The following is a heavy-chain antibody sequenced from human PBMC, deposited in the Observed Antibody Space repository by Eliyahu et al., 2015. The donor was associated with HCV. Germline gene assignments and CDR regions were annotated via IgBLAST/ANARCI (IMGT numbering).Heavy chain of an antibody. CDR2: IESHAQEATT. CDR3: VGRGSYY. CDR1: GFTFGDYA. Sequence: EVQMVESGGDLVKPGRSLRLSCSASGFTFGDYAMSWFRQEPGKGLEWVGLIESHAQEATTEYAASVQGRFVISRDDSRSIGFLQMNRLKTEDTGVYYCVGRGSYYWGRGTLVTVSS. D-gene: IGHD1-26*01. J-gene: IGHJ4*02. V-gene: IGHV3-49*05.